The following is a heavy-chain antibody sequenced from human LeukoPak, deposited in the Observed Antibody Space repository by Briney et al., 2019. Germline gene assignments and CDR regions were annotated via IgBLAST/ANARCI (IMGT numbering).Heavy chain of an antibody. CDR3: ARGSYYYDSSGYPFDY. CDR1: GFTFDDYG. J-gene: IGHJ4*02. Sequence: GGSLRLSSAASGFTFDDYGMSWVRQAPGKGLEWVSGINCNGGSTGYADSVKGRFTISRDNAKNSLYLQMNSLRAEDTALYYCARGSYYYDSSGYPFDYWGQGTLVTVSS. D-gene: IGHD3-22*01. V-gene: IGHV3-20*03. CDR2: INCNGGST.